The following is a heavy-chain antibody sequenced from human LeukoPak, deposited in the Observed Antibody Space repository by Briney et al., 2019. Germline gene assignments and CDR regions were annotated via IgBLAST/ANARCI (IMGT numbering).Heavy chain of an antibody. J-gene: IGHJ3*02. CDR2: INSDGSST. Sequence: PGGSLRLSCAASGFTFSSYWMHWVRQAPGKGLVWVSRINSDGSSTSYADSVKGRFTISRDNAKNTLYLQMNSLRAEDTAVYYCARKAADYYYDPWGFDIWGQGTMVTVSS. D-gene: IGHD3-22*01. V-gene: IGHV3-74*01. CDR1: GFTFSSYW. CDR3: ARKAADYYYDPWGFDI.